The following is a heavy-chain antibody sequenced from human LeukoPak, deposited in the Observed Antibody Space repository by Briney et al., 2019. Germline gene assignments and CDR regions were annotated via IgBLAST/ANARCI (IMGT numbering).Heavy chain of an antibody. CDR1: GGSISSSNW. D-gene: IGHD6-13*01. V-gene: IGHV4-4*02. Sequence: PSETLSLTCAVSGGSISSSNWWSWVRQPPGKGLEWIGEIYHSGSTNYNPSLKSRVTISVDTSKNQFSLKLSSVTAADTAVYYCARRAGSRYSSSRTLGPPPNYFDYWGQGTLVTVSS. CDR2: IYHSGST. J-gene: IGHJ4*02. CDR3: ARRAGSRYSSSRTLGPPPNYFDY.